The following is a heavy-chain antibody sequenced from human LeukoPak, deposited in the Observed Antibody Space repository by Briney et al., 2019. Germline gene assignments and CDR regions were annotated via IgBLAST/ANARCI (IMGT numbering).Heavy chain of an antibody. CDR3: ARGVEFYYYYYMDV. Sequence: SVKVSCKASGGTFSSYAISWVRQAPGQGLEWMGGIIPTFGTANYAQKFQGRVTITTDESTSTAYMELSSLRSEDTAVYYCARGVEFYYYYYMDVWGKGTTVTVSS. CDR1: GGTFSSYA. CDR2: IIPTFGTA. V-gene: IGHV1-69*05. D-gene: IGHD3-10*01. J-gene: IGHJ6*03.